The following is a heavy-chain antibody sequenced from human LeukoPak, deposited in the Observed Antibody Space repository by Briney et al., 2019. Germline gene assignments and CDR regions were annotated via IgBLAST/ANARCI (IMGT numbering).Heavy chain of an antibody. Sequence: HRASVKVSCKASGGTFSTYAITWVRQAPGQGLEWMGRIIPILGIANYAQNFQGRVTISADKSTSTAYMELSSLRSEDTAVYYCATGDYDILTGPDYWGQGILVTVSS. V-gene: IGHV1-69*04. CDR1: GGTFSTYA. CDR2: IIPILGIA. J-gene: IGHJ4*02. D-gene: IGHD3-9*01. CDR3: ATGDYDILTGPDY.